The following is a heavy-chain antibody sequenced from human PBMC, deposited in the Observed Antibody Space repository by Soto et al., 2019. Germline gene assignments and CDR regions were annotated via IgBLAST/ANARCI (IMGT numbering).Heavy chain of an antibody. Sequence: EVQVLESGGGLVQPGGSLRLSCAASGFTFSTYAMSWVRQAPGKGLEWVSGISGSGGSTYYADSVKGRFTISRDNSKKTLFLLMSSQRAEDTAVYFCAKVGAAAGMGYFDLWGRGTLVTVSS. J-gene: IGHJ2*01. CDR2: ISGSGGST. D-gene: IGHD6-13*01. CDR3: AKVGAAAGMGYFDL. CDR1: GFTFSTYA. V-gene: IGHV3-23*01.